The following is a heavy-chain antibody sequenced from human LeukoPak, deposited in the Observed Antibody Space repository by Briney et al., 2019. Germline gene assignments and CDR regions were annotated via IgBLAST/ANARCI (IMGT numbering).Heavy chain of an antibody. CDR3: ARCSGGSCYSGIPYDY. D-gene: IGHD2-15*01. CDR2: IIPIFGTA. J-gene: IGHJ4*02. Sequence: SVKVSCKASGGTFSSYAISWVRQAPGQGLEWMGGIIPIFGTANYAQKFQGRVTITADESTSTAYMELSSLRSEDTAVYYCARCSGGSCYSGIPYDYWGQGTLVTVSS. CDR1: GGTFSSYA. V-gene: IGHV1-69*13.